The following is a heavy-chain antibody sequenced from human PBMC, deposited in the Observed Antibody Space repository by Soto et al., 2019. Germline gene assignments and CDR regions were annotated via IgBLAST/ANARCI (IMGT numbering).Heavy chain of an antibody. V-gene: IGHV1-69*02. CDR2: IIPILGIA. CDR3: AGGYCSSTSCYLED. CDR1: RGTFSSYT. J-gene: IGHJ4*02. D-gene: IGHD2-2*01. Sequence: QVQLVQSGAEVKKPGSSVKVSCKASRGTFSSYTISWVRQAPGQGLEWMGRIIPILGIANYAQKFQGRVTITADKSTSTAYMELSSLRSEDTAVYYCAGGYCSSTSCYLEDWGQGTLVTVSS.